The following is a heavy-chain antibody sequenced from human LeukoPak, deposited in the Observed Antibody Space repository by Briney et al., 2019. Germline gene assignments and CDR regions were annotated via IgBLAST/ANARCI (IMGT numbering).Heavy chain of an antibody. D-gene: IGHD3-22*01. Sequence: PSETLSLTCAVYGGSFSGYYWSWVRQAPGKGLEWVSYISSSSSTIYYADSVKGRFTISRDNAKNSLYLQMNSLRAEDTAVYYCARDRTPYYDSSGYPDAFDIWGQGTMVTVSS. CDR1: GGSFSGYY. CDR3: ARDRTPYYDSSGYPDAFDI. J-gene: IGHJ3*02. V-gene: IGHV3-48*01. CDR2: ISSSSSTI.